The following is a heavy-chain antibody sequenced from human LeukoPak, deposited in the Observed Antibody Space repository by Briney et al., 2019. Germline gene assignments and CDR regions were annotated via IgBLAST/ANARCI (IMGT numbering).Heavy chain of an antibody. CDR3: AKDRNWASVS. CDR1: GFTFS. Sequence: GGSLRLSCVGSGFTFSVHWVRQVPGKGLEWLTFIRHDGTDQHYADSVRGRFTISRDNSKNTVYLQMNSLRPEDTAPYYCAKDRNWASVSWGEGTLVTVSS. V-gene: IGHV3-30*02. J-gene: IGHJ5*02. CDR2: IRHDGTDQ. D-gene: IGHD7-27*01.